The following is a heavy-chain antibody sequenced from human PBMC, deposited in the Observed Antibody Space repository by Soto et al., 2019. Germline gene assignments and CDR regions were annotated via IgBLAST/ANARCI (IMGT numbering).Heavy chain of an antibody. D-gene: IGHD1-1*01. CDR1: GFTFDDYA. CDR2: ISWDSGTL. V-gene: IGHV3-9*01. CDR3: AQGRYPTRASPLDQ. J-gene: IGHJ5*02. Sequence: EVQLVESGGGLVQPGRSLRLSCAASGFTFDDYAMHWVRQVPGKGLEWISGISWDSGTLGYADSVKGRFIISRDDAKKYLFLQMNSLRGEDTALYYCAQGRYPTRASPLDQWGQGTLVTVSS.